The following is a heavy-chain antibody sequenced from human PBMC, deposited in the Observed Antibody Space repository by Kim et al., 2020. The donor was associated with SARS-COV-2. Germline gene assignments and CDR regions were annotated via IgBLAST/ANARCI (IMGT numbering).Heavy chain of an antibody. J-gene: IGHJ4*02. CDR1: GFTFDDYT. D-gene: IGHD3-10*01. CDR2: ISWDGGST. CDR3: AKDSYGSGSYSLIDY. V-gene: IGHV3-43*01. Sequence: GGSLRLSCAASGFTFDDYTMHWVRQAPGKGLEWVSLISWDGGSTYYADSVKGRFTISRDNSKNSLYLQMNSLRTEDTALYYCAKDSYGSGSYSLIDYWGQGTLVTVSS.